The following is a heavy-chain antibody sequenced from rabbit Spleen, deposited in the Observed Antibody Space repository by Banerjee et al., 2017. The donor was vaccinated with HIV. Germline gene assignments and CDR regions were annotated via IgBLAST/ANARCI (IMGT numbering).Heavy chain of an antibody. CDR2: IYAGSSGST. CDR1: GFTLSSYYM. V-gene: IGHV1S45*01. CDR3: ARETSSGWGVVSYYFSL. J-gene: IGHJ4*01. Sequence: QEHLKESGGGLVQPGGSLKLSCKASGFTLSSYYMNWVRQAPGKGLEWIACIYAGSSGSTYYASWAKGRFTISKTSSTTVTLQMTSLTVADTATYFCARETSSGWGVVSYYFSLWGPGTLVTVS. D-gene: IGHD4-1*01.